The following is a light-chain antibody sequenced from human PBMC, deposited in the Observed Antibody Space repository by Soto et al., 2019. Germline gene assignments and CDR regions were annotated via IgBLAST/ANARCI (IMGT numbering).Light chain of an antibody. Sequence: QSGLTQPPSASGSPGHSVTISCTGTSSDVGGYNYVSWYQQHPGKAPKLMIYEVSERPSGVPDRFSGSKSSNTASLTVSGLQAEDEADYYCSSYAGSNNLVFGTGTKVTAL. J-gene: IGLJ1*01. CDR2: EVS. CDR1: SSDVGGYNY. CDR3: SSYAGSNNLV. V-gene: IGLV2-8*01.